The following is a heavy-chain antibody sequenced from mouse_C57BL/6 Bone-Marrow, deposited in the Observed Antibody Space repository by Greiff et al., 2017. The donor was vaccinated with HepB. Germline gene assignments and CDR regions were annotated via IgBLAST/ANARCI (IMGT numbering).Heavy chain of an antibody. D-gene: IGHD1-1*01. CDR1: GYTFTSYW. J-gene: IGHJ2*01. Sequence: QVQLQQPGAELVKPGASVKLSCKASGYTFTSYWMHWVKQRPGQGLEWIGMIHPNSGSTNYNEKFKSKATLTVDKSSSTAYMQLSSLTSEDSAVYYCARRPVITTEYYFDYWGQGTTLTVSS. V-gene: IGHV1-64*01. CDR3: ARRPVITTEYYFDY. CDR2: IHPNSGST.